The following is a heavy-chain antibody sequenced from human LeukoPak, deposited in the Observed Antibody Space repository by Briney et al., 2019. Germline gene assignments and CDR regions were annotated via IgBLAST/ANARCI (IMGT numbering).Heavy chain of an antibody. J-gene: IGHJ5*02. CDR2: IYHSGST. Sequence: SETLSLTCAVSGYSISSGYYWGWIRQPPGKGLEWNGSIYHSGSTYYNPSLKSRVTISVDTSKNQFSLKLSSVTAADTAVYYCARQYTRSFDPWGQGTLVTVSS. D-gene: IGHD6-6*01. V-gene: IGHV4-38-2*01. CDR3: ARQYTRSFDP. CDR1: GYSISSGYY.